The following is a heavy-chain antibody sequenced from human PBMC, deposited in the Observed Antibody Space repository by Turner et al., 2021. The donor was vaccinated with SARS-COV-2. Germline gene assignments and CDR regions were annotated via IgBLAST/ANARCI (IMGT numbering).Heavy chain of an antibody. CDR1: GYTFTGYY. Sequence: QVQLVQSGAEVKKPWASVKVSCKASGYTFTGYYMHWVRQAPGQGLEWMGWINPNSGGTNYAQKFQGRVTMTRDTSISTAYMELSRLRSDDTAVYYCARGRRGGSSWYNLDYWGQGTLVTVSS. J-gene: IGHJ4*02. V-gene: IGHV1-2*02. CDR2: INPNSGGT. CDR3: ARGRRGGSSWYNLDY. D-gene: IGHD6-13*01.